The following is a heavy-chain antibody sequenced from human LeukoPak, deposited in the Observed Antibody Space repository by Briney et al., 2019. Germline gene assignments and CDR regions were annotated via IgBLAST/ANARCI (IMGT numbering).Heavy chain of an antibody. CDR3: ARFSSIAAAFDY. V-gene: IGHV4-4*07. CDR1: GGSLSNYY. CDR2: IYTSGTT. J-gene: IGHJ4*02. D-gene: IGHD6-13*01. Sequence: SETLSLTCTVSGGSLSNYYWSWIRQPAGKGLEWIGRIYTSGTTHYNPSLKSRVAISVDTSKNQFSLNLSSVTAADTAVYYCARFSSIAAAFDYWGLGTLVTVSS.